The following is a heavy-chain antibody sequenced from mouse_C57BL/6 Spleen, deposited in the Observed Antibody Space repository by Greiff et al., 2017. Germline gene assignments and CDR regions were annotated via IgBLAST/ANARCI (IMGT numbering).Heavy chain of an antibody. Sequence: EVQLVESGPGLVKPSQSLSLTCSVTGYSITSGYYWNWIRQFPGNKLEWMGYISYDGSNNYNPSLKNRISITRDTSKNQFFLKLNSVTTEDTATYYCAREGVLRYYFDYWGQGTTLTVSS. CDR1: GYSITSGYY. J-gene: IGHJ2*01. CDR2: ISYDGSN. CDR3: AREGVLRYYFDY. D-gene: IGHD1-1*01. V-gene: IGHV3-6*01.